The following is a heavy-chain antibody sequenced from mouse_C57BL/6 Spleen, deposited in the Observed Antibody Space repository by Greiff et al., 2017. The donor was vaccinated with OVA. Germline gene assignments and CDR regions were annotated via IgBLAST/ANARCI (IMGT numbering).Heavy chain of an antibody. CDR1: GFTFSSYG. CDR2: ISSGGSYT. Sequence: EVKLVESGGDLVKPGGSLKLSCAASGFTFSSYGMSWVRQTPDKRLEWVATISSGGSYTYYPDSVKGRFTISRDNAKNTLYLQMSSLKSEDTAMYYCARQGEGYFDYWGQGTTLTVSS. V-gene: IGHV5-6*02. J-gene: IGHJ2*01. CDR3: ARQGEGYFDY.